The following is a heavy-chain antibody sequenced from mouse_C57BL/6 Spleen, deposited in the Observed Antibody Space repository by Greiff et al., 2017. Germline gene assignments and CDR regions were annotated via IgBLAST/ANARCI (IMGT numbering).Heavy chain of an antibody. CDR1: GYAFSSSW. Sequence: QVQLQQSGPELVKPGASVKISCKASGYAFSSSWMNWVKQRPGKGLEWIGRIYPGDGDTNYNGKFKGKATLTADKSSSTAYMQLSSLTSEDSAVYFCARGGSTAMDYWGQGTSVTVSS. J-gene: IGHJ4*01. V-gene: IGHV1-82*01. CDR2: IYPGDGDT. CDR3: ARGGSTAMDY. D-gene: IGHD1-1*01.